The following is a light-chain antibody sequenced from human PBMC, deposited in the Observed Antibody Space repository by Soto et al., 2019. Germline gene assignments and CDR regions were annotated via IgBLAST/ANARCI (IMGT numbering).Light chain of an antibody. Sequence: DIHMTQSPSSLSASVGDRVTITCQASQDITSYLNWYQHKPGKAPKLLIYDASILEAGVPPRFSGSGSGTDFTLTISSLQPEDVATYYCQHCDYLPIFGPGTTVDFK. CDR2: DAS. V-gene: IGKV1-33*01. J-gene: IGKJ3*01. CDR1: QDITSY. CDR3: QHCDYLPI.